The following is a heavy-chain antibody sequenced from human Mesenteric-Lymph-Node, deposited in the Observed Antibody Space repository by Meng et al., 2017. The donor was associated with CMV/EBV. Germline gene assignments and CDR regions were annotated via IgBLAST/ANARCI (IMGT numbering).Heavy chain of an antibody. CDR1: GFSFSLYS. CDR2: ISSRSATL. J-gene: IGHJ3*02. V-gene: IGHV3-48*04. D-gene: IGHD3-16*01. Sequence: GGSLRLSCAASGFSFSLYSMNWVRQVPGKGLEWLSYISSRSATLYYTDSVQGRFTVSRDDAKNSLYLQMNNLRTEDTAIYYCAKSPRDAGSLGAFDTWGQGTMVTVSS. CDR3: AKSPRDAGSLGAFDT.